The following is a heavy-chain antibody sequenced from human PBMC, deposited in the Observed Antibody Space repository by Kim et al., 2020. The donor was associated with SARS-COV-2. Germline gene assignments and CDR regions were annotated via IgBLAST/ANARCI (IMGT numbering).Heavy chain of an antibody. CDR3: VRDASPYYDVLTGSYSYSPAMDV. CDR2: VSGSGGAT. J-gene: IGHJ6*02. V-gene: IGHV3-23*01. Sequence: GGSLRLSCVASGIAFDSYAINWVRQAPGKGLEWVSAVSGSGGATYYVDSVKGRFTISRDSSTRTVSLQMSSLRAEDTALYYCVRDASPYYDVLTGSYSYSPAMDVWGHGTTVTVSS. CDR1: GIAFDSYA. D-gene: IGHD3-9*01.